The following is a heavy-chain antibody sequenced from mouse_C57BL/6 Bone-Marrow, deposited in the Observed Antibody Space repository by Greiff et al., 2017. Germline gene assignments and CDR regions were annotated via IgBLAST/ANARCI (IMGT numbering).Heavy chain of an antibody. Sequence: EVQLQQSVAELVRPGASVKLSCTASGFNIKNTYMHWVKQRPEQGLEWIGRIDPANGNTKYAPKFQGKATITADTSSNTAYLQLSSLTSVDTAIYYCARSYYYGSSPYYFDYWGQGTTLTVSS. CDR2: IDPANGNT. V-gene: IGHV14-3*01. D-gene: IGHD1-1*01. CDR1: GFNIKNTY. J-gene: IGHJ2*01. CDR3: ARSYYYGSSPYYFDY.